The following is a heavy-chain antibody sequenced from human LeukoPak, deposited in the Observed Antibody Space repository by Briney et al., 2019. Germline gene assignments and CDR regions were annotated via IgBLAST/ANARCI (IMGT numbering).Heavy chain of an antibody. CDR1: GGSFSGYY. J-gene: IGHJ4*02. V-gene: IGHV4-59*12. CDR2: IYYSGST. CDR3: ARVRLSVDY. Sequence: PSETLSLTCAVYGGSFSGYYWSWIRQPPGKGLEWIGYIYYSGSTNYNPSLKSRVTISVDTSENQFSLKLSSVTAADTAVYYCARVRLSVDYWGQGTLVTVSS. D-gene: IGHD2/OR15-2a*01.